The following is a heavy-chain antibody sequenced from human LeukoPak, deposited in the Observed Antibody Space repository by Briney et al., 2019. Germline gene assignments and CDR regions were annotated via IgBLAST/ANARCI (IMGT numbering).Heavy chain of an antibody. J-gene: IGHJ4*02. Sequence: SETLSLTCAVYGASFSGYYWSWIRQPPGKGLEWIGEINHSGSTDYNPSLKSRVTISVDTSKNQFSLKLSSVTAADTAVYYCARRPYAEPFVDYWGQGTLVTVSS. CDR1: GASFSGYY. V-gene: IGHV4-34*01. D-gene: IGHD2-2*01. CDR2: INHSGST. CDR3: ARRPYAEPFVDY.